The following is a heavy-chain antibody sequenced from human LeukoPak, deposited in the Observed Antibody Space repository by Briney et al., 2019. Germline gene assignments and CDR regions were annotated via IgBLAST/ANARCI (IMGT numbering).Heavy chain of an antibody. CDR2: ITYDGYNK. D-gene: IGHD2-21*01. CDR3: ARGTGWGAILPFDY. V-gene: IGHV3-30-3*01. J-gene: IGHJ4*02. CDR1: GFTFSSYS. Sequence: GGSLRLSCAASGFTFSSYSIHWVRQAPGEGLEWVTVITYDGYNKDYADSVKGRFSVSRDNSKNTVFLQMNSLRPEDTAVYYCARGTGWGAILPFDYWGQGTLVTVSS.